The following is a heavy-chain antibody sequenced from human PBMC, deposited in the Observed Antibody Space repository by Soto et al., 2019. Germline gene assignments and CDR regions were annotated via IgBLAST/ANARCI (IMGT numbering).Heavy chain of an antibody. CDR3: EVRPGYSTGGDY. Sequence: GGSLRLSCAASGFTFSDYYMSWIRQAPGKGLEWVSYLSSSSSYTNYADSVKGRFTISRDNANNTVYLQMNSLRVEDTAMYYCEVRPGYSTGGDYWGRGTLVTVSS. V-gene: IGHV3-11*06. D-gene: IGHD2-15*01. CDR1: GFTFSDYY. J-gene: IGHJ4*02. CDR2: LSSSSSYT.